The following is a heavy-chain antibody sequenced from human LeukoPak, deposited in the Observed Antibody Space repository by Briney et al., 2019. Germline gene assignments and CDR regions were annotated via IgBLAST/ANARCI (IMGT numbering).Heavy chain of an antibody. CDR2: ISAYNGNT. V-gene: IGHV1-18*01. CDR3: AIDRCSSTSCCYPYYMDV. CDR1: GYTFTSYG. J-gene: IGHJ6*03. Sequence: ASVTVSCKASGYTFTSYGISWVRQAPGQGLEWMGWISAYNGNTNYAQKLQGRVTMTTDTSTSTAYMELRSLRSDDTAVYYCAIDRCSSTSCCYPYYMDVWGKGTTVTVSS. D-gene: IGHD2-2*01.